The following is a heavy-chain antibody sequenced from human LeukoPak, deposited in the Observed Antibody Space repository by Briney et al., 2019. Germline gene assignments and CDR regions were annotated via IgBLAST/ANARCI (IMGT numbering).Heavy chain of an antibody. CDR1: GFTFHDYA. Sequence: GGSLRLSCAASGFTFHDYAIHWVRQAPGKGLEWLSLITWDGSVTHYADSVKGRFTVSRDNGRNSLYLQMSSLRPEDTALYYCAKDRLGYTYGYIDYWGQGTLVTVSS. CDR3: AKDRLGYTYGYIDY. CDR2: ITWDGSVT. V-gene: IGHV3-43D*03. D-gene: IGHD5-18*01. J-gene: IGHJ4*02.